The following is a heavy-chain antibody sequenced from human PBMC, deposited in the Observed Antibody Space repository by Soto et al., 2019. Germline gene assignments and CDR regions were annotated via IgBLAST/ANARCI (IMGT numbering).Heavy chain of an antibody. V-gene: IGHV3-33*01. D-gene: IGHD3-16*01. CDR1: GFTFSKYG. CDR2: IWYDGSSQ. Sequence: QVLLVESGGGVVQPGMSLRLSCAASGFTFSKYGIHWVRQARGKGLEWVGFIWYDGSSQYYADSVKGRFTISRDNSKNTVSLRTNRLRVEDTVVYYCAGDEIDAVCDCWGQGTLVSVSS. J-gene: IGHJ4*02. CDR3: AGDEIDAVCDC.